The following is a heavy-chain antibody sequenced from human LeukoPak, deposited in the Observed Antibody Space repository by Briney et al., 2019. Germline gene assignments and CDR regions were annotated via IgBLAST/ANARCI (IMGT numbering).Heavy chain of an antibody. D-gene: IGHD2-15*01. CDR1: GFTVSSNY. Sequence: GGSLRLSCAASGFTVSSNYMSWVRQAPGKGLEWVSVIYSGGSTYYADSVKGRFTISRHNSKNTLYLQMNSLRAEDTAVYYCARVAPTCSGGCCYSDYWGQGTLVTVSS. J-gene: IGHJ4*02. CDR3: ARVAPTCSGGCCYSDY. V-gene: IGHV3-53*04. CDR2: IYSGGST.